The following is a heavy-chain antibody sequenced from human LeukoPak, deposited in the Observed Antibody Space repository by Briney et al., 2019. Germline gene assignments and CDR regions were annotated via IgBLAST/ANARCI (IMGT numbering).Heavy chain of an antibody. J-gene: IGHJ4*02. CDR3: ARGNSYGSLFDF. V-gene: IGHV1-18*01. Sequence: ASVKVSCKASGYTFTSFGITGVREAPGQGPEWMGWITTHNGNTDYAQNPQGRVTMTTDTSTSTAYMELRSLRSDDTAVYYCARGNSYGSLFDFWGQGTLVTVSS. D-gene: IGHD5-18*01. CDR1: GYTFTSFG. CDR2: ITTHNGNT.